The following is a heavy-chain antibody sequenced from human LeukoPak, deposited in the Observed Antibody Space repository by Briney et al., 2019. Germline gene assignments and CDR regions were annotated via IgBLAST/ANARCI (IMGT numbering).Heavy chain of an antibody. CDR3: ARGGYSGYETIDY. Sequence: ASVKVSCKASGYTFTGYYMHWVRQAPGQGPEWMGWINPNNGGTKYAHKFQGGVTMSTDTSISTAYMELSRLRSDDTAFYYCARGGYSGYETIDYWGQGTLVTVSS. D-gene: IGHD5-12*01. J-gene: IGHJ4*02. V-gene: IGHV1-2*02. CDR2: INPNNGGT. CDR1: GYTFTGYY.